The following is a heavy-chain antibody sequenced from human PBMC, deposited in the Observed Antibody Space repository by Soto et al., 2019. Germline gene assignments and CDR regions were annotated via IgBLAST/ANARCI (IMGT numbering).Heavy chain of an antibody. CDR3: ARSDTTGGFDY. Sequence: EVQLVESGGGLALPGGSLRLSCAASAFSFGAYWMTWVRQAPGKGLEWVANIKPGGSDKYYGDSVKGRFAISRDEANKLLYLQKSSLRPEDTAMYVCARSDTTGGFDYWGQGTLVTVSS. V-gene: IGHV3-7*03. D-gene: IGHD3-10*01. J-gene: IGHJ4*02. CDR1: AFSFGAYW. CDR2: IKPGGSDK.